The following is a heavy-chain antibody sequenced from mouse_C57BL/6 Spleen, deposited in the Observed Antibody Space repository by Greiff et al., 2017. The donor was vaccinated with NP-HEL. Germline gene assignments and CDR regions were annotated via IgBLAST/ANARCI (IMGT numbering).Heavy chain of an antibody. J-gene: IGHJ2*01. D-gene: IGHD1-1*01. CDR3: TKLTTVVAHFDD. CDR2: IYPGNSDT. V-gene: IGHV1-5*01. CDR1: GYTFTSYW. Sequence: EVQLQQSGTVLARPGASVKMSCKTSGYTFTSYWMHWVKQRPGQGLEWIGAIYPGNSDTSYNQKFKGKATLTAVTSASTAYMELSSLTTEDSAVYYCTKLTTVVAHFDDWGQGTTLTVSS.